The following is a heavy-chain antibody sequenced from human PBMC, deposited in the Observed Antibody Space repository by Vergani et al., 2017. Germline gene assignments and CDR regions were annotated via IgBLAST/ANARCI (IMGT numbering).Heavy chain of an antibody. CDR1: GGSFSGYY. CDR2: INHSGST. CDR3: ARQSSGYYYFLPNWFDP. V-gene: IGHV4-34*01. J-gene: IGHJ5*02. Sequence: QVQLQQWGAGLLKPSETLSLTCAVYGGSFSGYYWSWIRQPPGKGLEWIGEINHSGSTNYNPSLKSRVTISVDTSKNQFSLKLSSVTAADTAVYYCARQSSGYYYFLPNWFDPWGQGTLVTVSS. D-gene: IGHD3-22*01.